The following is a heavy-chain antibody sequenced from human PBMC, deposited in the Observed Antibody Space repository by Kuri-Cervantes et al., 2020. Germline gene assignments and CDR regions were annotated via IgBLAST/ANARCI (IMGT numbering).Heavy chain of an antibody. CDR2: IHPDGTTT. CDR1: GFTFSSYW. Sequence: GGSLRLSCAASGFTFSSYWMHWVRQAPGKGLDWVSRIHPDGTTTTYADSVRGRFTISRDNTKNTLYLQMNSLRAEDTAVYYCARDASGYGENYYYYGIDVWGQGTTVTVSS. D-gene: IGHD5-12*01. CDR3: ARDASGYGENYYYYGIDV. J-gene: IGHJ6*02. V-gene: IGHV3-74*01.